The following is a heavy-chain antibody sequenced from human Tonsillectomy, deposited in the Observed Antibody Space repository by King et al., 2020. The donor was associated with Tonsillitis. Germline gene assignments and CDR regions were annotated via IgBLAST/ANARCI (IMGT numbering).Heavy chain of an antibody. J-gene: IGHJ4*02. CDR3: ARSSSGYYGGLVDS. CDR2: IYFTGNT. Sequence: QLQESGPGLVKPSETLSLTCTVSGGSMSEFYWNWIRRPPGKGLEWIGFIYFTGNTNYNPSLKSRVTIALDTSKNQFSLNLSSVTAADTAVYYCARSSSGYYGGLVDSWGQGALVTVSS. D-gene: IGHD3-22*01. V-gene: IGHV4-59*01. CDR1: GGSMSEFY.